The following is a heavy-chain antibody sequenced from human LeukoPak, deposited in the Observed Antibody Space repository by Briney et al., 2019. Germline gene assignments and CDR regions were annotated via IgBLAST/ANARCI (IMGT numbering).Heavy chain of an antibody. D-gene: IGHD3-10*01. CDR3: ARVKSLWFGELSTDAFDI. CDR2: IYSGGST. V-gene: IGHV3-53*01. CDR1: GFTFSNAW. Sequence: GGSLRLSCAASGFTFSNAWMSWVRQAPGKGLEWVSVIYSGGSTYYADSVKGRFTISRDNSKNTLYLQMNSLRAEDTAVYYCARVKSLWFGELSTDAFDIWGQGTMVTVSS. J-gene: IGHJ3*02.